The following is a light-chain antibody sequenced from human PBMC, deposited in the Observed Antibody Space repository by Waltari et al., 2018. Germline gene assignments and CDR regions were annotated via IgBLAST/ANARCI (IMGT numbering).Light chain of an antibody. CDR1: QSISSW. CDR2: KAS. J-gene: IGKJ1*01. CDR3: LQYTSSRT. V-gene: IGKV1-12*01. Sequence: DIQMTQSRSSLSASVGETVTITCRASQSISSWLAWYQQKSGKAPKLLIYKASSLQSGVPSRFSGSGSGTDFTLTIRSLQPEDVATYYGLQYTSSRTFGQGTKVEIK.